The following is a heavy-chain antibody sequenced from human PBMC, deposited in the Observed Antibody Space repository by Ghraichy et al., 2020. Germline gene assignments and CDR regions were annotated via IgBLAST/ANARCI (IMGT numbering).Heavy chain of an antibody. CDR3: ARVSYYYGSGSPSYYFDY. V-gene: IGHV4-30-2*01. CDR2: IYHSGST. J-gene: IGHJ4*02. D-gene: IGHD3-10*01. CDR1: GGSISSGGYS. Sequence: TLSLTCAVSGGSISSGGYSWSWIRQPPGKGLEWIGYIYHSGSTYYNPSLKSRVTISVDRSKNQFSLKLSSVTAADTAVYYCARVSYYYGSGSPSYYFDYWGQGTLVTVSS.